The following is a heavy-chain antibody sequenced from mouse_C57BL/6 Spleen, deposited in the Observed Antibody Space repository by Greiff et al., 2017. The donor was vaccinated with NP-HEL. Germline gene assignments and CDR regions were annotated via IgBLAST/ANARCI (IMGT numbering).Heavy chain of an antibody. CDR2: IYPSDSET. J-gene: IGHJ2*01. D-gene: IGHD1-1*01. Sequence: QVQLQQPGAELVRPGSSVKLSCKASGYTFTSYWMDWVKQRPGQGLEWIGNIYPSDSETHYNQKFKDKATLTVDKSSSTAYMQLSSLTSEDSAVYYCARRQDYGDYFDYWGQGTTLTVSS. CDR1: GYTFTSYW. CDR3: ARRQDYGDYFDY. V-gene: IGHV1-61*01.